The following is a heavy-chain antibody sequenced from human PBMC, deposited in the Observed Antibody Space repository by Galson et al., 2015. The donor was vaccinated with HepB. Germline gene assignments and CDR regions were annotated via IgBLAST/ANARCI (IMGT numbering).Heavy chain of an antibody. Sequence: SVKVSCKASGGIFSSYAMSWVRQAPGQGLEWMGGIIPMFGTANSAQKFQGRVTITADESTSTAYMELNSLRSEDTAVYYCARDRDVVIPAAIRAYSYYAMDVWGQGTTVTVSS. D-gene: IGHD2-2*01. CDR1: GGIFSSYA. V-gene: IGHV1-69*13. CDR2: IIPMFGTA. J-gene: IGHJ6*02. CDR3: ARDRDVVIPAAIRAYSYYAMDV.